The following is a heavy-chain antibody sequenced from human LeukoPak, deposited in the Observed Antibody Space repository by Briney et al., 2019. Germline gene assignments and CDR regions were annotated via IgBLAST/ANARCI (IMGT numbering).Heavy chain of an antibody. J-gene: IGHJ4*02. CDR3: ARDSSSGWYNDY. CDR1: GFTFSSYE. V-gene: IGHV3-48*03. Sequence: GGSLRLSCAASGFTFSSYEMNWVRQAPGKGLEWVSYISSSGSTIYYADSVKGRFTISRDNAKNSLYLQMNSLRAEDTAVYYCARDSSSGWYNDYWGRGTLVTVSS. D-gene: IGHD6-19*01. CDR2: ISSSGSTI.